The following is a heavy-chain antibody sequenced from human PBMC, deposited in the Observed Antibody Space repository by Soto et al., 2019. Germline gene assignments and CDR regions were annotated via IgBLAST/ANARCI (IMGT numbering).Heavy chain of an antibody. J-gene: IGHJ4*02. V-gene: IGHV3-23*01. Sequence: EVQLLESGGGLVQPGGSLRVSCAVSGFIFSDHGMNWVRQAPGKGLEWVSSIDEDGSTTHYADSVKGRFTISRDNSKNTLYLQMDSLRAEDTALYYCARVLYGFSYGKCDYWGPGTLVTVSS. CDR2: IDEDGSTT. CDR1: GFIFSDHG. CDR3: ARVLYGFSYGKCDY. D-gene: IGHD1-1*01.